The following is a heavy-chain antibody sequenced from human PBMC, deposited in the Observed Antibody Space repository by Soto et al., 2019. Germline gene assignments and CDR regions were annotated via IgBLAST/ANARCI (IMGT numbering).Heavy chain of an antibody. J-gene: IGHJ4*02. CDR3: ARGGYSSSGPPLDY. D-gene: IGHD6-6*01. V-gene: IGHV1-69*13. CDR1: GGTFSSYA. CDR2: IIPIFGTA. Sequence: GASVKVSCKASGGTFSSYAISWVRQAPGQGLEWMGGIIPIFGTANYAQKFQGRVTITADESTSTAYMELSSLRSEDTAVYYCARGGYSSSGPPLDYWGQGTLVTVSS.